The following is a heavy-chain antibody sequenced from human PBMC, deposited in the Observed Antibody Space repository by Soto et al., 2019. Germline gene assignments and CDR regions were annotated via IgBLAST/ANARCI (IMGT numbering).Heavy chain of an antibody. V-gene: IGHV3-21*01. CDR2: ISSSSSYI. Sequence: GGSLRLSCASSVCTFSSYSMNCARHAPGKWLEWVSSISSSSSYIYYADSVKGPFTISRDNAKNSLYLQMNSLSAEDTAVYYCARAEESGYHYYYYYGMEVWGQGTTVNVSS. CDR1: VCTFSSYS. J-gene: IGHJ6*01. D-gene: IGHD3-10*01. CDR3: ARAEESGYHYYYYYGMEV.